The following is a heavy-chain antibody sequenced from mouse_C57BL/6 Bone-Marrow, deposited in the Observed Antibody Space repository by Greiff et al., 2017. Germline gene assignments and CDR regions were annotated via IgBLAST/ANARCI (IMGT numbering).Heavy chain of an antibody. CDR3: ARSYDEAWFAY. D-gene: IGHD2-12*01. CDR1: GYAFSSSW. J-gene: IGHJ3*01. V-gene: IGHV1-82*01. CDR2: IYPGDGDT. Sequence: SGPELVKPGASVKISCKASGYAFSSSWLNWVKQRPGKGLEWIGRIYPGDGDTYYNGKFKGKATLTADKSSITAYMQLSSLTSEDSAVYFCARSYDEAWFAYWGQGTLVTVSA.